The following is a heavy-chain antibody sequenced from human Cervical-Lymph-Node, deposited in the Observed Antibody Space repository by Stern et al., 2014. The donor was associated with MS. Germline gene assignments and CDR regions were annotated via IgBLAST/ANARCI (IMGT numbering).Heavy chain of an antibody. CDR1: GGSVSSGTYY. V-gene: IGHV4-31*03. CDR2: IHYSGST. CDR3: ARDHSSAVAGYYGLDV. J-gene: IGHJ6*02. D-gene: IGHD6-19*01. Sequence: QVQLQESGPGLVKPSQTLSLTCTVSGGSVSSGTYYWSWIRQHPGKGLEWIGYIHYSGSTYHNPSLKSRVTISVDTSKNQFSLKLSSVTAADTAVYYCARDHSSAVAGYYGLDVWGQGTTVTVSS.